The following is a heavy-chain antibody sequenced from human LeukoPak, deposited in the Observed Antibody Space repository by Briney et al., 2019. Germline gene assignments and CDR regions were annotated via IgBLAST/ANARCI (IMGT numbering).Heavy chain of an antibody. V-gene: IGHV1-18*01. CDR2: ISAYNGRT. D-gene: IGHD6-13*01. CDR3: ARCGSGSSWPWELGNN. J-gene: IGHJ4*02. CDR1: GYTFTSYA. Sequence: GASVKVSCKASGYTFTSYAITWVRQAPGQGLEWMGWISAYNGRTNYAQNLQDRVTLTIDTSTSTAYTELRSLKSDDTAVYFCARCGSGSSWPWELGNNWGQGTPVTVSS.